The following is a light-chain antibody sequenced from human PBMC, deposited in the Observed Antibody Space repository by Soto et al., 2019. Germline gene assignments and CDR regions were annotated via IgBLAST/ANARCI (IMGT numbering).Light chain of an antibody. V-gene: IGKV1-27*01. Sequence: DIQVTQSPSSLSPSLGARVTITCRASQGIGVYLAWFQQKPGNVPKLLIYTASTLQSRVPSRFSGSGSGTDFTLTISSLQPEDVANYYFQKSNSAPLTFGGGTKGEIK. CDR2: TAS. CDR3: QKSNSAPLT. CDR1: QGIGVY. J-gene: IGKJ4*01.